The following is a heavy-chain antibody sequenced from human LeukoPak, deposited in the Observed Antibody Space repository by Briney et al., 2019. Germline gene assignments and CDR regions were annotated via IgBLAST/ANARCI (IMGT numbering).Heavy chain of an antibody. CDR1: GFTFSSYS. CDR3: ARVRNWNYVREGDWFDP. CDR2: ISSSSSYI. V-gene: IGHV3-21*01. J-gene: IGHJ5*02. Sequence: SGGSLRLSCAASGFTFSSYSMNWVRQAPGKGLEWVSSISSSSSYIYYADSVKGRFTISRDNAKNSLYLQMNSLRAEDTAVYHCARVRNWNYVREGDWFDPWGQGTLVTVSS. D-gene: IGHD1-7*01.